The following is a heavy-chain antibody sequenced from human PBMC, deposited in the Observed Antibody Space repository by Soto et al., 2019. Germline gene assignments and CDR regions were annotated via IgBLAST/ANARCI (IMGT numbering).Heavy chain of an antibody. V-gene: IGHV4-4*02. Sequence: PSETLSLTCVVCDKSISKDIWWDWVRQPPGQGLEWIGEVHPTKGALYNPALRSRVTVSADLFNSKIFLEVHPLGAADTAVYYCARAGFWNLDSWGQGTPVTVSS. D-gene: IGHD1-1*01. CDR3: ARAGFWNLDS. CDR1: DKSISKDIW. J-gene: IGHJ4*02. CDR2: VHPTKGA.